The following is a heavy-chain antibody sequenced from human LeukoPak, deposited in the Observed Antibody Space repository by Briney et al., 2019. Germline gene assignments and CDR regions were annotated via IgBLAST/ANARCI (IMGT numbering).Heavy chain of an antibody. D-gene: IGHD1-26*01. J-gene: IGHJ5*02. V-gene: IGHV3-21*01. CDR3: ARDLAGWELLHNWFDP. CDR1: GFTFSSCG. CDR2: IGPTGTDR. Sequence: PGGSLRLSCAASGFTFSSCGFNWVRQAPGKGLEWVSSIGPTGTDRYYADSVRGRFTISRDNAKNSLYLQMNSLRAEDTAVYYCARDLAGWELLHNWFDPWGQGTLVTVSS.